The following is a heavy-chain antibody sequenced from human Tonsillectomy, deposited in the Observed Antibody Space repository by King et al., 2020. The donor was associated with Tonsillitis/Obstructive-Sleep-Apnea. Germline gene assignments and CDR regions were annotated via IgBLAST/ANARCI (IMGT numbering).Heavy chain of an antibody. Sequence: VQLVESGGGLVQPGGSLRLSCAASGFTFRSYAMSWVRQAPGKGLAWVSAISGSGGSTYYADSVKGRFTISRANSKNTLYLQMNSLRAGDTAIYYCAKVWEYNDYYYMDVWGTGTTVTVSS. CDR1: GFTFRSYA. CDR3: AKVWEYNDYYYMDV. J-gene: IGHJ6*03. V-gene: IGHV3-23*04. CDR2: ISGSGGST. D-gene: IGHD5-24*01.